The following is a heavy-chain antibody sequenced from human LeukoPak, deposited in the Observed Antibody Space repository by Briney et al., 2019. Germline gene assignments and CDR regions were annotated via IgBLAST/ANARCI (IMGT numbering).Heavy chain of an antibody. J-gene: IGHJ4*02. Sequence: ASVKVSCKASGYSFINFGLSCVRQAPGQGLEWMGWISAYNHNTNYAQKFQGRVTMTIDTSTTTVYMELRSLRSDDTAIYYCARDLMYCDTMSCYDGDFDYWGQGTPVTVSS. V-gene: IGHV1-18*01. D-gene: IGHD2-2*01. CDR2: ISAYNHNT. CDR3: ARDLMYCDTMSCYDGDFDY. CDR1: GYSFINFG.